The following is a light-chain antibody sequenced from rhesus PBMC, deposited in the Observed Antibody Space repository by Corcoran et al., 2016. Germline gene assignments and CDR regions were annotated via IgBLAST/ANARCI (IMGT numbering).Light chain of an antibody. J-gene: IGKJ4*01. Sequence: DIQMTQSPSSLSASVGDRVTITCQASQSLSNYLNWYQQKPGKIPKLLIYSASSLQSGIPSRISGSGSGTDFTLTISSLQPEDFATYYCQQGSSYPLTFGGGTKVELK. CDR2: SAS. CDR1: QSLSNY. CDR3: QQGSSYPLT. V-gene: IGKV1S9*01.